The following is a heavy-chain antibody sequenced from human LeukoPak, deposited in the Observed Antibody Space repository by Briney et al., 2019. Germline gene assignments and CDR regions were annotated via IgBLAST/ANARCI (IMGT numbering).Heavy chain of an antibody. Sequence: SETLSLTCTVSGGSISSSSYYWSWIRQPPGKGLEWIGYSYYSGSTNYNPSLKSRVTISVDTSKNQFSLKLSSVTAADTAVYYCARDLGYSSGWYDYWGQGTLVTVSS. CDR3: ARDLGYSSGWYDY. D-gene: IGHD6-19*01. J-gene: IGHJ4*02. V-gene: IGHV4-61*01. CDR2: SYYSGST. CDR1: GGSISSSSYY.